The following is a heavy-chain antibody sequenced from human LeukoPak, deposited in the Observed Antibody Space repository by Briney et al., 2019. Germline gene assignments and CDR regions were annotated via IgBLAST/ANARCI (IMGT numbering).Heavy chain of an antibody. Sequence: GGSLRLSCAASGFTFSSYGMHWVRQAPGKGLEWVAFIRYDATNKYYADSVKGRFTISRDNSKNTLYLQMNSLRAEDTAVYYCARDGYCSSTSCHSFNYWGQGTLVTVSS. V-gene: IGHV3-30*02. CDR3: ARDGYCSSTSCHSFNY. D-gene: IGHD2-2*03. J-gene: IGHJ4*02. CDR1: GFTFSSYG. CDR2: IRYDATNK.